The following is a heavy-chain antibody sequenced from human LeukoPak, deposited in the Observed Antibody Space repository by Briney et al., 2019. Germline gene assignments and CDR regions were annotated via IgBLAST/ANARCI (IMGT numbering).Heavy chain of an antibody. J-gene: IGHJ6*03. D-gene: IGHD4-17*01. CDR2: IYTSGST. CDR1: GGSITSGYYY. V-gene: IGHV4-61*02. Sequence: KASQTLSLTCTVSGGSITSGYYYWTWIRQPAGKGLEWIGRIYTSGSTNYNPSLKSRVTISVDTSKNQFSLKLSSVTAADTAVYYCARDENYADYPHYYYYYMDVWGKGTTVTVSS. CDR3: ARDENYADYPHYYYYYMDV.